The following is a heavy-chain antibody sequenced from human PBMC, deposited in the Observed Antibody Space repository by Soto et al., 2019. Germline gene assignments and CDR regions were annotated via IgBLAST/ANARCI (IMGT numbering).Heavy chain of an antibody. CDR3: ARLSGSYNDRYFDN. CDR1: GWSISSYY. Sequence: PSETLSLTCTVSGWSISSYYWSWIRQPPGKGLEWIGYIYYRANPNYNPSLKSRVTISQDTSKNQFSLKLSSVTAADTAVYYCARLSGSYNDRYFDNWGQGTLVTVSS. CDR2: IYYRANP. D-gene: IGHD1-26*01. J-gene: IGHJ4*02. V-gene: IGHV4-59*08.